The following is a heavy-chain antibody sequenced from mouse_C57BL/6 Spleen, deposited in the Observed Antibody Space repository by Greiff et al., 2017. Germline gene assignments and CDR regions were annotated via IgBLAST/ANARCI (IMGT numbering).Heavy chain of an antibody. J-gene: IGHJ4*01. Sequence: VKLVESGPELVKPGASVKISCKASGYAFSSSWMNWVKQRPGKGLEWIGRIYPGDGDTNYNGKFKGKATLTADKSSSTAYMQLSSLTSEDSAVYFCAREYDYDVYYYAMDYWGQGTSVTVSS. CDR2: IYPGDGDT. V-gene: IGHV1-82*01. CDR1: GYAFSSSW. CDR3: AREYDYDVYYYAMDY. D-gene: IGHD2-4*01.